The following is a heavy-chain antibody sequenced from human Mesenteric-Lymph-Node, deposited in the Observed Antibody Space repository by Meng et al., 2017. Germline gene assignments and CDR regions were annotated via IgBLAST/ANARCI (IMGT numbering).Heavy chain of an antibody. D-gene: IGHD6-13*01. V-gene: IGHV1-46*01. Sequence: ASVKVSCKASGYTFTSYYMHWVRQAPGQGLEWMGIINPSGGSTSYAQKFQGRVTMTRDTSTSTAYMELSSLRYEDTAVYYCARVPGQQLEGMMYFDYWGQGTLVTVSS. CDR2: INPSGGST. CDR1: GYTFTSYY. J-gene: IGHJ4*02. CDR3: ARVPGQQLEGMMYFDY.